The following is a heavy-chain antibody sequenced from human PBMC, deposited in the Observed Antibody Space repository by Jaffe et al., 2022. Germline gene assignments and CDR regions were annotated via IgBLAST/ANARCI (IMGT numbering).Heavy chain of an antibody. V-gene: IGHV3-74*01. D-gene: IGHD6-19*01. CDR2: INSDGSST. CDR3: ARPWANQWLVLGDDAFDI. Sequence: EVQLVESGGGLVQPGGSLRLSCAASGFTFSSYWMHWVRQAPGKGLVWVSRINSDGSSTSYADSVKGRFTISRDNAKNTLYLQMNSLRAEDTAVYYCARPWANQWLVLGDDAFDIWGQGTMVTVSS. J-gene: IGHJ3*02. CDR1: GFTFSSYW.